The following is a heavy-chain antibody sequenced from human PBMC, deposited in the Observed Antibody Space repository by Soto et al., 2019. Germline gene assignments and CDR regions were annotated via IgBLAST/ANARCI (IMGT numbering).Heavy chain of an antibody. CDR3: ARAYKNDFWSGYSNWLDP. V-gene: IGHV4-59*01. CDR2: IYYSGST. Sequence: PSETLSLTCTVSGGSISSYYWSWIRQPPGKGLEWIGYIYYSGSTNYNPSLKSRVTISVDTSKNQFSLKLSSVTAADTAVYYCARAYKNDFWSGYSNWLDPWGQGTLVPVYS. CDR1: GGSISSYY. J-gene: IGHJ5*02. D-gene: IGHD3-3*01.